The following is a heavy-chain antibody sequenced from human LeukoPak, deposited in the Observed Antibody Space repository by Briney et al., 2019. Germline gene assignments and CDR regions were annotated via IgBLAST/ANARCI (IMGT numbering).Heavy chain of an antibody. V-gene: IGHV3-74*01. CDR1: GFMFRNYW. J-gene: IGHJ4*02. CDR2: ISGDGGSS. Sequence: GGSLRLSCAASGFMFRNYWMLWVRQAPGEGLVWVSDISGDGGSSTYADSVKGRFTISRDNAKNTLFLQMNSLRAEDTAVYYCANSFDSWGQGTLVTVSS. CDR3: ANSFDS.